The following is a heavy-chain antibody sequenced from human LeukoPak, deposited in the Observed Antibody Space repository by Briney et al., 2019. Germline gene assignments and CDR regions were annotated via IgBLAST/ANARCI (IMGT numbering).Heavy chain of an antibody. CDR2: ISSSGSTI. Sequence: PGGSLRLSCAASGFTFSSYEMNWVRQAPGKGLEWVSYISSSGSTIYYADSVKGRFTISRDNSKNTLYLQMNSLRGEDTAVYYCATEVDSPPDYWGQGTLVTVSS. CDR3: ATEVDSPPDY. V-gene: IGHV3-48*03. J-gene: IGHJ4*02. CDR1: GFTFSSYE. D-gene: IGHD3-9*01.